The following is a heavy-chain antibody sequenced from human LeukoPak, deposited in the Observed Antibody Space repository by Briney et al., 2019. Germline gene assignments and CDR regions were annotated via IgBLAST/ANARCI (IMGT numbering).Heavy chain of an antibody. Sequence: GGSLRLSCGASGFTFSGFWMSWFRQPPGGGLEWVASIKDDGTAQYYVESLAGRFAISRDNAENSLYLLMDSLRADDTAVYYCARHNVGEQNFDYWGQGTLVTVSS. CDR3: ARHNVGEQNFDY. V-gene: IGHV3-7*01. J-gene: IGHJ4*02. D-gene: IGHD1-1*01. CDR1: GFTFSGFW. CDR2: IKDDGTAQ.